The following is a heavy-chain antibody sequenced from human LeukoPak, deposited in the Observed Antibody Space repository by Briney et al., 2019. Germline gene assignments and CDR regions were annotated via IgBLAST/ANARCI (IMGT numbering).Heavy chain of an antibody. D-gene: IGHD3-10*01. CDR2: IYTSGST. CDR1: GGSISSGSYY. Sequence: PSETPSLTCTVSGGSISSGSYYWSWIRQPAGKGLEWIGRIYTSGSTNYNPSLKSRVTISVDTSKNQFSLKLSSVTAADTAVYYCALGSITMVRGVHRKAFDIWGQGTMVTVSS. V-gene: IGHV4-61*02. CDR3: ALGSITMVRGVHRKAFDI. J-gene: IGHJ3*02.